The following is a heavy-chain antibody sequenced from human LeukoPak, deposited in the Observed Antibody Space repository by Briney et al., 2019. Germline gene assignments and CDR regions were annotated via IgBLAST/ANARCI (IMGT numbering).Heavy chain of an antibody. V-gene: IGHV3-23*01. J-gene: IGHJ6*03. Sequence: QSGGSLRLSCAASGFTFSSYAMSWVRQAPGKGLECISGFSGSGGSTYYADSVKGRFTISRDNSKNTLYLQMNSLRAEDTAVYYCAKAYDFWSGYLAYYYYYMDVWGKGTTVTVSS. CDR2: FSGSGGST. CDR3: AKAYDFWSGYLAYYYYYMDV. D-gene: IGHD3-3*01. CDR1: GFTFSSYA.